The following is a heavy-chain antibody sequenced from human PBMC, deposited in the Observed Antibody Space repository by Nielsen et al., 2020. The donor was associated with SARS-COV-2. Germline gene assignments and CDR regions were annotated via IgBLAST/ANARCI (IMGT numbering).Heavy chain of an antibody. J-gene: IGHJ4*02. D-gene: IGHD3-9*01. Sequence: GGSLRLSCAASGFTFSSYSMNWVRQAPGKGLEWVSYTSSSSSTIYYADSVKGRFTISRDNAKNSLYLQMNSLRAEDTAVYYCASHDILTGQDYWGQGTLVTVSS. CDR1: GFTFSSYS. CDR2: TSSSSSTI. V-gene: IGHV3-48*01. CDR3: ASHDILTGQDY.